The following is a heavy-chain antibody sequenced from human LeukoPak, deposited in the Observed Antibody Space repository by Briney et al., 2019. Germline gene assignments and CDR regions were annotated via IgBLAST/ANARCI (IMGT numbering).Heavy chain of an antibody. V-gene: IGHV3-21*01. J-gene: IGHJ6*02. CDR1: GFTFSSYS. Sequence: GGSLRLSCAASGFTFSSYSMNWVRQAPGKGLEWVSSISSSSSYIYYADSVKGRLTISRDNAKNSLYLQMNSLRAEDTAVYYCARDVIFGVVTYPSYGMDVWGQGTTVTVSS. CDR3: ARDVIFGVVTYPSYGMDV. CDR2: ISSSSSYI. D-gene: IGHD3-3*01.